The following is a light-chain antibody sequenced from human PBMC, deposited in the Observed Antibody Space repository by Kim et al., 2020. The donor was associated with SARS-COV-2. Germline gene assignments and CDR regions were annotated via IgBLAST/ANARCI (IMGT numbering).Light chain of an antibody. J-gene: IGKJ5*01. V-gene: IGKV1-39*01. Sequence: SVGDRVTLSCRATTTIDYYVIFYQQKADKAPKLRIYATSTLQNGVPSRFSGGGTGTYFSLAITGVQPEDNSTYYCQQPYSASQITFGQGTRLEIK. CDR1: TTIDYY. CDR3: QQPYSASQIT. CDR2: ATS.